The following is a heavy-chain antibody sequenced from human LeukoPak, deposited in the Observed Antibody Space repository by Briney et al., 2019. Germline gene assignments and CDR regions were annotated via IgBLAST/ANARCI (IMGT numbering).Heavy chain of an antibody. D-gene: IGHD6-25*01. J-gene: IGHJ4*02. CDR1: GFIVRDNY. CDR2: IYRGGTT. Sequence: GGSLRLSXAASGFIVRDNYMSWVRQAPGKGLEWLSLIYRGGTTDYADSVKGRFTISRDNSKNTLYLQMNSLRAEDSAVYYCARGSAEFDYWGQGTLVTVSS. CDR3: ARGSAEFDY. V-gene: IGHV3-53*01.